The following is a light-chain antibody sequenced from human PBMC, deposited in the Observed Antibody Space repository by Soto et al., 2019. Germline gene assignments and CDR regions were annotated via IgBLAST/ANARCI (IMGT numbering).Light chain of an antibody. J-gene: IGKJ2*01. CDR2: RAP. CDR3: QQFTYSPPYT. CDR1: QSVSSSY. V-gene: IGKV3-20*01. Sequence: EIVLTQSPGTLSLSPGERATLSCRASQSVSSSYVAWYQQKPGPAPRLLIYRAPSRATGIADRFSGSGSGTDFTLTISRLEPEDVAVYYCQQFTYSPPYTFGQGTKLEIK.